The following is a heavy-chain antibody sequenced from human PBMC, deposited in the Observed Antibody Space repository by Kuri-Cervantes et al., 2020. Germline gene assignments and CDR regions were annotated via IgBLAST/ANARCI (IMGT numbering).Heavy chain of an antibody. CDR3: ARDLGDSRTYYILTY. CDR2: ISYDEENE. Sequence: GGSLRLFCAASGFTFDDYALHWVRQAPGKGLEWVAFISYDEENENYADSVKGRFAISRDDSKNTLYLQMNSLRTEDTAVYYCARDLGDSRTYYILTYWGQGTLVTVSS. D-gene: IGHD3-10*01. V-gene: IGHV3-30*09. J-gene: IGHJ4*02. CDR1: GFTFDDYA.